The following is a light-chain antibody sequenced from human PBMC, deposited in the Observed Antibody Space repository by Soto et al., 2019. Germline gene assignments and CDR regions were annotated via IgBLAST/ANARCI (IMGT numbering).Light chain of an antibody. CDR3: AAWDDSLSGLVV. V-gene: IGLV1-44*01. J-gene: IGLJ3*02. CDR2: SNN. Sequence: QSVLTQPPSTSGTPGQRVTISCSGSSSNVGGNTVNWYQKLPGTAPKLLIYSNNQRPSGVPDRFSGSKSGTSASLAISGLQSEDEADYYCAAWDDSLSGLVVFGGGTKLTVL. CDR1: SSNVGGNT.